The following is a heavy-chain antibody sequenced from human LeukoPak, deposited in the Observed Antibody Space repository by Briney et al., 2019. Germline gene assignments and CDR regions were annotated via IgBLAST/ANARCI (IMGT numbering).Heavy chain of an antibody. D-gene: IGHD1-26*01. CDR2: ISSSSSYI. CDR1: GFTFSSYS. J-gene: IGHJ4*02. CDR3: ARDIDDD. Sequence: GGSLRLSCAASGFTFSSYSRNWVRQARGKGLEWVASISSSSSYIYLADTVKGRFTISKDNAKNSLYLQMNSLRAEATAVYYCARDIDDDWGQGTLVTVPS. V-gene: IGHV3-21*01.